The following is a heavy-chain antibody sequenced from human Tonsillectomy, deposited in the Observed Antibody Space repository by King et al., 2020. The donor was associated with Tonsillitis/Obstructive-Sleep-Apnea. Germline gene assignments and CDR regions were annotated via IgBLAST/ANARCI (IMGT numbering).Heavy chain of an antibody. CDR1: GFTFSSYA. CDR3: VVGYWTNGVCGRTHNFDY. J-gene: IGHJ4*02. Sequence: QLVQSGGGLVQPGGSLRLSCSASGFTFSSYAMHWVRQAPGKGLEYVSAISSNGGSTYYADSVKGRFTISRDNSKNTLYLQMSSLRAEDTAVYYCVVGYWTNGVCGRTHNFDYWGQGTLVTVSS. D-gene: IGHD2-8*01. CDR2: ISSNGGST. V-gene: IGHV3-64D*06.